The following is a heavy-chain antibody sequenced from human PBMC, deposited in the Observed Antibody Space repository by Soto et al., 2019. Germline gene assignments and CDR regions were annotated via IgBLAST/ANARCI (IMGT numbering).Heavy chain of an antibody. CDR2: ITTGKGKT. V-gene: IGHV1-18*01. CDR1: GYTFTSYG. J-gene: IGHJ4*02. Sequence: QVQLVQSGPEVKKPGASVKVSCKTSGYTFTSYGISWVRQAPGQGLEWMGWITTGKGKTTYAQKFQGRVTMTTDTSTSTAYMELRSLRSDDTAVYYCATRSPAFDYWGQGTLVTVSS. CDR3: ATRSPAFDY.